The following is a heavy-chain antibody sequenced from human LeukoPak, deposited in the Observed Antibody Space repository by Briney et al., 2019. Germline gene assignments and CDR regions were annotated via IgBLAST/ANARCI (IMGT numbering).Heavy chain of an antibody. V-gene: IGHV3-53*01. CDR3: ARGTSSGYFQLYFDY. D-gene: IGHD3-22*01. Sequence: GGSLRLSCEASGFSFSTYNMNWVRQAPGKGLEWISVIYSGGSTYYADSVKGRFTISRDNSKNTLYLQMNSLRAEDTAVYYCARGTSSGYFQLYFDYWGQGTLVTVSS. J-gene: IGHJ4*02. CDR2: IYSGGST. CDR1: GFSFSTYN.